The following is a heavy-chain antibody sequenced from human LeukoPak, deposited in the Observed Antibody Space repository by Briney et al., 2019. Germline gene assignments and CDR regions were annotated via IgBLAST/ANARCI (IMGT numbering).Heavy chain of an antibody. CDR2: ISSSGSTI. CDR3: ARDYTWDSSWGTY. Sequence: GGSLRLSCAASGFTFSDYYMSWIRRAPGKGLEWVSYISSSGSTIYYADSVKGRFTISRDNAKNSLYLQMNSLRAEDTAVYYCARDYTWDSSWGTYWGQGTLVTVSS. D-gene: IGHD6-13*01. V-gene: IGHV3-11*01. CDR1: GFTFSDYY. J-gene: IGHJ4*02.